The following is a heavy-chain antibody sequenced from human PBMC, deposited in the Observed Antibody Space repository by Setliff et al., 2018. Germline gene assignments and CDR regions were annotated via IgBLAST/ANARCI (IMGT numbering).Heavy chain of an antibody. CDR2: ISXXXXXX. CDR3: ARGSYRTSNWFDP. D-gene: IGHD4-4*01. J-gene: IGHJ5*02. CDR1: GYTFTSYG. Sequence: ASVKVSCKASGYTFTSYGISWVRQAPGQGLEWLGWISXXXXXXXXXXXXXGIXXXTTYTSTSTAYMELRSLRSDDTAVYYCARGSYRTSNWFDPWGQGTLVTVSS. V-gene: IGHV1-18*01.